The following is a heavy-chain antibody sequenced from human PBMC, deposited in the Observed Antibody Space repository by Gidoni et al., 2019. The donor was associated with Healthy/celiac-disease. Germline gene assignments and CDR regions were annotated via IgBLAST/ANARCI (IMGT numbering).Heavy chain of an antibody. CDR3: ASYYSNWFDP. CDR2: SSSRSSYI. V-gene: IGHV3-21*01. J-gene: IGHJ5*02. CDR1: GFTFSRYS. D-gene: IGHD3-10*01. Sequence: EVQLVESGGGLVYPGGSLSLSCAAPGFTFSRYSMNWGRQAPGKWLEWVSSSSSRSSYIYYADSVKGRVTSSRDNAKNSLYLQMNSLRAEDTAVYYCASYYSNWFDPWGQGTLVTVSS.